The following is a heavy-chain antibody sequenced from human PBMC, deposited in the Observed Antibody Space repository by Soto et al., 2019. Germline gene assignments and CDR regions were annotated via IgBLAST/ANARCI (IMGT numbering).Heavy chain of an antibody. D-gene: IGHD2-15*01. CDR1: GGSISSGDYY. CDR2: IYYSGST. V-gene: IGHV4-30-4*01. Sequence: QVQLQESGPGLVKPSQTLSLTCTVSGGSISSGDYYWSWIRQPPGNGLAWIGYIYYSGSTYYNPSLKRRVNISVDTAKNQFSLKLSSVTAADTAVYYCAIANGEDGYCSGGSCYPLDYWGQGTLVTVSS. CDR3: AIANGEDGYCSGGSCYPLDY. J-gene: IGHJ4*02.